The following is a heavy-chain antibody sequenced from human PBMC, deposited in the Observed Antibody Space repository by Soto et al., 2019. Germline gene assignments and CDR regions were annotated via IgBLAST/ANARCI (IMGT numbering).Heavy chain of an antibody. J-gene: IGHJ5*02. CDR1: GGTFSSYA. D-gene: IGHD2-2*01. CDR2: IIPIFGTA. CDR3: AKDTPEDIVVVPAAMWWFDP. V-gene: IGHV1-69*01. Sequence: QVPLVQSGAEVKKPGSSVKVSCKASGGTFSSYAISWVRQAPGQGLEWMGGIIPIFGTANYAQKFQGRVTITADESTSTAYMELSSLRSEDTAVYYCAKDTPEDIVVVPAAMWWFDPWGQGTLVTVSS.